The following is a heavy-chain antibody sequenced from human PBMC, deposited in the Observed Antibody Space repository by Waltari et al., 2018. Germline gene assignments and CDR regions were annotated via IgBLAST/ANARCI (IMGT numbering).Heavy chain of an antibody. Sequence: QLQLQESGPGLVKPSETLSLTCTVSGCSISSSSYYWGWIRQPPGKGLEWIGSIYYSGSTYYNPSLKSRVTISVDTSKNQFSLKLSSVTAADTAVYYCARVPSAAAGPENAFDIWGQGTMVTVSS. CDR2: IYYSGST. D-gene: IGHD6-13*01. V-gene: IGHV4-39*07. CDR3: ARVPSAAAGPENAFDI. J-gene: IGHJ3*02. CDR1: GCSISSSSYY.